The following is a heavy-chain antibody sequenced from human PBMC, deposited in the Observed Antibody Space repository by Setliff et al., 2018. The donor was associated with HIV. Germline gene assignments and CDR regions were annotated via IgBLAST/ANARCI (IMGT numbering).Heavy chain of an antibody. V-gene: IGHV1-69-2*01. CDR2: VDPEDGET. CDR3: AILMTARGTWEYFQH. CDR1: GYTFVDYY. D-gene: IGHD6-13*01. J-gene: IGHJ1*01. Sequence: ASVKVSCKASGYTFVDYYTHWVQQAPGKGLEWMGRVDPEDGETIYAEKFQGRLTITTDTSTDTGYMEMTKLRSEDTAVYYCAILMTARGTWEYFQHWGQGTLVTV.